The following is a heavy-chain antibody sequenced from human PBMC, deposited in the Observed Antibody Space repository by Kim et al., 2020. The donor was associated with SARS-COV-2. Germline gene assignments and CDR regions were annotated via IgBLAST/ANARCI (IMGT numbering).Heavy chain of an antibody. CDR1: GFTFSSYA. V-gene: IGHV3-30*04. D-gene: IGHD6-13*01. CDR2: ISYDGSNK. Sequence: GGSLRLSCAASGFTFSSYAMHWVRQAPGKGLEWVAVISYDGSNKYYADSVKGRFTISRDNSKNTLYLQMNSLRAEDTAVYYCARDAPGIAAAGRFDYWGQGTLVTVSS. J-gene: IGHJ4*02. CDR3: ARDAPGIAAAGRFDY.